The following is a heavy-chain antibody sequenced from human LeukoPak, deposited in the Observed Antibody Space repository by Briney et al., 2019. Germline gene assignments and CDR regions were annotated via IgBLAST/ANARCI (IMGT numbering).Heavy chain of an antibody. V-gene: IGHV4-59*01. CDR3: ARGSEEVATISEAFDI. Sequence: PSETLSLTCIVSGGSMNNFFWTWIRQTPGKRLEWIGYVYYSGGTKYNPSLERRVTISLDTSKNQFSLRLTSVTAADTAVYYCARGSEEVATISEAFDIWGQGTAVTVSS. D-gene: IGHD5-24*01. CDR2: VYYSGGT. CDR1: GGSMNNFF. J-gene: IGHJ3*02.